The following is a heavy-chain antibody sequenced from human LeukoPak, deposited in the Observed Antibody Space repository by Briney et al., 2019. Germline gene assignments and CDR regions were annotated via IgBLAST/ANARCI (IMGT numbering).Heavy chain of an antibody. CDR3: AREVDITMIVRGPT. V-gene: IGHV3-30*03. D-gene: IGHD3-22*01. Sequence: TGGSLRLSCAASGFTFSSYGMHWVRQAPGKGLEWVAVISYDGSNKYYADSVKCRFTISRDNAKNSLYLQMNSLRAEDTAVYYCAREVDITMIVRGPTWGQGTLVTVSS. CDR1: GFTFSSYG. CDR2: ISYDGSNK. J-gene: IGHJ5*02.